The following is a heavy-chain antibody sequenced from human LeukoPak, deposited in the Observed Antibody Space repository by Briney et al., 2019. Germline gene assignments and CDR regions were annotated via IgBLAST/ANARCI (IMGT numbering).Heavy chain of an antibody. CDR1: GFTFSSYS. D-gene: IGHD1-1*01. CDR3: ARALTTLTYEGY. Sequence: GGSRRLSCAASGFTFSSYSTNWVRQAPGKVLEWVSSISGSNSHIFYADSVKGRFTVSRDNAKDSLYLQMNSLRAEDTAVYYCARALTTLTYEGYWGQGTLVTVSS. V-gene: IGHV3-21*01. CDR2: ISGSNSHI. J-gene: IGHJ4*02.